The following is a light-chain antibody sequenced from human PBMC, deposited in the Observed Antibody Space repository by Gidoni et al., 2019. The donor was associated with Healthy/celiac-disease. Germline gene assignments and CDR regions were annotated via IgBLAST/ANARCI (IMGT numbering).Light chain of an antibody. CDR3: QQYNNWPPYT. Sequence: EIVMTQSPATLSVSPGERATLSCRASQSVSSNLSWYQQKPGQAPRLLISVAATRATGSPTRFSGSGSGPEFTRTIISLQSEDFAVCYCQQYNNWPPYTFGQGTKLEIK. J-gene: IGKJ2*01. V-gene: IGKV3-15*01. CDR1: QSVSSN. CDR2: VAA.